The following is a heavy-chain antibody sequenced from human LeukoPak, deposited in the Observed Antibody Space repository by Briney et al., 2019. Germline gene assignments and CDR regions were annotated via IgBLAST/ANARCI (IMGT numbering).Heavy chain of an antibody. Sequence: SETLSLTCTVSGGSISSSSYYWSWIRQPPGKGLEWIGEINHSGSTNYNPSLKSRVTISVDTSKNQFSLKLSSVTAADTAVYYCARVAVRGRWFDPWGQGTLVTVSS. CDR2: INHSGST. CDR3: ARVAVRGRWFDP. CDR1: GGSISSSSYY. J-gene: IGHJ5*02. V-gene: IGHV4-39*07. D-gene: IGHD4-17*01.